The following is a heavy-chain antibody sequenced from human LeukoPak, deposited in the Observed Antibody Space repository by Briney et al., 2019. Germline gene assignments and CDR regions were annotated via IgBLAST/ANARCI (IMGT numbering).Heavy chain of an antibody. Sequence: GGSLRLSCAASGFTFSSYAMHWVRQAPGKGLEWVAVISYDGSNKYYADSVKGRFTISRDNSKNTLYLQMNSLRAEDTAVYYCARGDRHDSSDGMDVWGQGTTVTVSS. J-gene: IGHJ6*02. CDR2: ISYDGSNK. D-gene: IGHD3-22*01. V-gene: IGHV3-30-3*01. CDR1: GFTFSSYA. CDR3: ARGDRHDSSDGMDV.